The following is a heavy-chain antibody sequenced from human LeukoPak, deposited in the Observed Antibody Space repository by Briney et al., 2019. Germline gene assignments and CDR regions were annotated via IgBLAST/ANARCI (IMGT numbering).Heavy chain of an antibody. V-gene: IGHV3-23*01. CDR2: ISGRGGST. D-gene: IGHD4-17*01. Sequence: GVSLRLSCAASGFTFSSCAMSWVRQAPGKGLEWVSAISGRGGSTYYADSVKGRFTISRDNSKNTLYLQMNSLRAEDTAVYYCAKPSTWGATVTTYYFDYWGQGTLVTVSS. CDR3: AKPSTWGATVTTYYFDY. CDR1: GFTFSSCA. J-gene: IGHJ4*02.